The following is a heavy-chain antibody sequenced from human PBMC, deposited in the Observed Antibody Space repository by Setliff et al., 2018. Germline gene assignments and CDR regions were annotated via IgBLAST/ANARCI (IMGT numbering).Heavy chain of an antibody. V-gene: IGHV3-7*04. CDR3: ARGTTTYYYDSSGYYPFDP. Sequence: PGGSLRLSCAASGFTFRTSSMTWVRQGPGKGLEWVAAIDGEGSVIYYADSVRGRFTISRDNAKNSLYLQMSSLRAEDTAVYYCARGTTTYYYDSSGYYPFDPWGQGTLVTVSS. D-gene: IGHD3-22*01. J-gene: IGHJ5*02. CDR1: GFTFRTSS. CDR2: IDGEGSVI.